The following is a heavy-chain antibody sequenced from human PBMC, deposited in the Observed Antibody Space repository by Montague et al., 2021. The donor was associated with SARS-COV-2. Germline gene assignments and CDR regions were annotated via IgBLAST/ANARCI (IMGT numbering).Heavy chain of an antibody. V-gene: IGHV3-21*01. CDR2: MSSSSKYI. CDR1: GFSFSSYN. CDR3: ARNWNYGWAFDI. J-gene: IGHJ3*02. D-gene: IGHD1-7*01. Sequence: SLRLSCPASGFSFSSYNMNWVRQAPGKGLEWVSSMSSSSKYIYYADAVKDRFTISRDNAKNSLYLQMNSLRAEDTAIYYCARNWNYGWAFDIWGKGTMVAVSS.